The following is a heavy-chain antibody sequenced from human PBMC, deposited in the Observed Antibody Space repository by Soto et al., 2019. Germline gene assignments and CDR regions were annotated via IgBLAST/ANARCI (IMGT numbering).Heavy chain of an antibody. V-gene: IGHV5-51*01. Sequence: PGESLKISCKGSGYSFTSYWIGWVRQMPGKGLEWMGIIYPGDSDTRYSPSFQGQVTISADKSISTAYLQWSSLKASDTAMYYCAKGGRQWLVTSDFNYWGQGALVTVSS. CDR3: AKGGRQWLVTSDFNY. J-gene: IGHJ4*02. CDR2: IYPGDSDT. CDR1: GYSFTSYW. D-gene: IGHD6-19*01.